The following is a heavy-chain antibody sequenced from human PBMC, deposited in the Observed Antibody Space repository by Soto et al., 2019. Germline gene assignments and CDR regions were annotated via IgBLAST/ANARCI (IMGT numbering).Heavy chain of an antibody. J-gene: IGHJ6*02. Sequence: QVQLVESGGGVVQPGGSLRLSCAAAEFTFSNYGMHWVRQAPGKGLEWVAVVSYDGSNKYNGDSVKGRFTISRDNSKNALYLQMNRLRAEDTAVYYCAKAEWELAYYCYYCGMDVWGQGTMVTVSS. CDR3: AKAEWELAYYCYYCGMDV. D-gene: IGHD1-26*01. V-gene: IGHV3-30*18. CDR2: VSYDGSNK. CDR1: EFTFSNYG.